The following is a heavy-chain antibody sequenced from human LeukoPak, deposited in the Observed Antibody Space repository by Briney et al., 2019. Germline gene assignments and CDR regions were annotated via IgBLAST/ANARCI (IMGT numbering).Heavy chain of an antibody. CDR1: GFTFSSYW. CDR3: ARDSLIYDSSGYYWQN. J-gene: IGHJ4*02. Sequence: GGSLRLSCAASGFTFSSYWMSWVRQAPGKGLEWVANIKQDGSEKYYVDSVKGRFTISRDNAKNSLYLQMNSLRAEDTAVYYCARDSLIYDSSGYYWQNWGQGTLVTVSS. V-gene: IGHV3-7*01. D-gene: IGHD3-22*01. CDR2: IKQDGSEK.